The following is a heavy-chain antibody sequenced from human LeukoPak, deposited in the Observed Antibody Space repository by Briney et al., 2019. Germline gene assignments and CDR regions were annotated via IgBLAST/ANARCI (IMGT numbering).Heavy chain of an antibody. Sequence: GGSLRLSCAASGFTFSSYGMSWVRQAPGKGLEWVSAISGSGGSTYYADSVKGRFTISRDNSKNTLYLQMNSLRVEDTAVYYCAKSWNYYDSSGDDALDIWGQGTMVTVSS. D-gene: IGHD3-22*01. CDR1: GFTFSSYG. V-gene: IGHV3-23*01. CDR2: ISGSGGST. J-gene: IGHJ3*02. CDR3: AKSWNYYDSSGDDALDI.